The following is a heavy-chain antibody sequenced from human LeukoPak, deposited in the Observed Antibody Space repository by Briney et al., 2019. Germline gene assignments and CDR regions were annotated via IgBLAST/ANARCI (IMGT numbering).Heavy chain of an antibody. CDR3: ARGGSGWYTPLYYFDY. D-gene: IGHD6-19*01. Sequence: PGGSLRLSCAASGFTFSSYSMNWVRQAPGKGLEWVSSISSSSSYIYYADSVKGRFTISRDNAKNSLYLQMNSLRAEDTAVYYCARGGSGWYTPLYYFDYWGQGTLVTVSS. V-gene: IGHV3-21*01. CDR2: ISSSSSYI. J-gene: IGHJ4*02. CDR1: GFTFSSYS.